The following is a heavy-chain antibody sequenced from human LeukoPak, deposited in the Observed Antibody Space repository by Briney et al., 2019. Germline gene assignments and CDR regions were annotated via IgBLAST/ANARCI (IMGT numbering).Heavy chain of an antibody. D-gene: IGHD2-2*01. CDR1: GFTFSSYA. V-gene: IGHV3-11*01. Sequence: KTGGSLRLSCTASGFTFSSYAMSWVRLAPGKGLEWVSYISSSGSTIYYADSVKGRFTISRDNAKNSLYLQMNSLRAEDTAVYYCARRPIDIVVVPAAYDAFDIWGQGTMVTVSS. J-gene: IGHJ3*02. CDR2: ISSSGSTI. CDR3: ARRPIDIVVVPAAYDAFDI.